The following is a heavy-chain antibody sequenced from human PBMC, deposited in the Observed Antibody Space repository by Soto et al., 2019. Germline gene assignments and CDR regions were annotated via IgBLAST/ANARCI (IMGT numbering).Heavy chain of an antibody. V-gene: IGHV1-69*13. CDR3: ARDRGYSVLGSDY. CDR2: IIPIFGTA. CDR1: GGTFSSYA. D-gene: IGHD5-12*01. Sequence: SVKVSCKASGGTFSSYAISLVRQAPGQGLEWMGGIIPIFGTANYAQKFQGRVTITADESTSTAYMELSSLRSEDTAVYYCARDRGYSVLGSDYWGQGTLVTVSS. J-gene: IGHJ4*02.